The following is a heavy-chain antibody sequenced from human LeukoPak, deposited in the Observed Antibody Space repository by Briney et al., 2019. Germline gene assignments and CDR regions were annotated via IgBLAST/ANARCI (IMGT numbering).Heavy chain of an antibody. CDR2: INHSGST. Sequence: PSETLSLTCTVSGGSISSYYWSWIRQPPGKGLEWIGEINHSGSTNYNPSLKSRVTISVDTSKNQFSLKLSSVTAADTAVYYCARLRPLREGGHDYWGQGTLVTVSS. D-gene: IGHD4-17*01. CDR3: ARLRPLREGGHDY. V-gene: IGHV4-34*01. CDR1: GGSISSYY. J-gene: IGHJ4*02.